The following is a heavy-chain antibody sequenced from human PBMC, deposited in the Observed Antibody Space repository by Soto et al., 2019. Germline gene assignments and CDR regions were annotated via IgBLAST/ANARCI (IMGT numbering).Heavy chain of an antibody. J-gene: IGHJ6*02. V-gene: IGHV3-21*01. CDR3: ARSVSASGSAGSYYGAQYGMDV. CDR1: GSTFRDPH. D-gene: IGHD3-10*01. CDR2: ISSGSSYI. Sequence: EVQLVESGGGLVKTGGSLRLSCVASGSTFRDPHMNWVRQAPGKGLEWVSSISSGSSYIYYADSVKGRFTISRDNAQNSLFLQMDSLRGEDTALYYCARSVSASGSAGSYYGAQYGMDVWGQGTTITVSS.